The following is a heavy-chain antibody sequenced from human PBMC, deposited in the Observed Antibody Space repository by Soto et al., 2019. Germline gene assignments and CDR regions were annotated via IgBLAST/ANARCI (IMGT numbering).Heavy chain of an antibody. V-gene: IGHV1-8*01. Sequence: QVQLVQSGAEVKKPGASVKVSCKASGYTFTSYDINWVRQATGQGLEYLGWMNPNSGNTAYVQKFQGRVTMTWDTSITTAYMELSSLRSEDTAVYLCARGIKYGAYSRWFDPWGQGTLVTVSS. CDR2: MNPNSGNT. J-gene: IGHJ5*02. CDR3: ARGIKYGAYSRWFDP. D-gene: IGHD4-17*01. CDR1: GYTFTSYD.